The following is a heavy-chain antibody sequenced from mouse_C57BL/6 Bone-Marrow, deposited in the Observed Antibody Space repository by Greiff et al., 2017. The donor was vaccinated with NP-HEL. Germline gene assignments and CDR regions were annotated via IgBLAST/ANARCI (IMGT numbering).Heavy chain of an antibody. CDR3: SRRDYGSSYGSMDY. CDR1: GYTFTDHT. CDR2: IYPRDGIT. Sequence: VQLKESDAELVKPGASVKISCKVSGYTFTDHTIHWMKQRPEQGLEWIGYIYPRDGITKYNEQFTGTATLTADKSSSTAYMQLNRLTAEDSAVYFCSRRDYGSSYGSMDYWGQGTSVTVSS. D-gene: IGHD1-1*01. J-gene: IGHJ4*01. V-gene: IGHV1-78*01.